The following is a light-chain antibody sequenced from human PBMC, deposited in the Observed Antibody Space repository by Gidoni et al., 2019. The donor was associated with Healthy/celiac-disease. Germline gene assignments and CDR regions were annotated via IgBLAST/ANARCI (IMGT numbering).Light chain of an antibody. Sequence: DIQITQSPSSLSASVGDRVTITCRASQSISSYLNWYQHKPGKAPKLLIYAASSVQSGVPSRFSGSGSGTDFTRTISSLQPEDFATYYCQQSYSTRRSTFGQGTKLEIK. CDR3: QQSYSTRRST. V-gene: IGKV1-39*01. CDR1: QSISSY. CDR2: AAS. J-gene: IGKJ2*02.